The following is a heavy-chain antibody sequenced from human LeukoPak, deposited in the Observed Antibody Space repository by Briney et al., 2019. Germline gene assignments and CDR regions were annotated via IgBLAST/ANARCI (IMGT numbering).Heavy chain of an antibody. Sequence: GGSLRLSCAASGFTVSSNYMSWVRQAPGKGLEWVSVIYSGGSTYYADSVKGRFTISRDNSKNTLYLQMNSLRAEDTAVYYCASVITMVRGEDYMDVWGKGTTVTVSS. CDR3: ASVITMVRGEDYMDV. CDR1: GFTVSSNY. CDR2: IYSGGST. V-gene: IGHV3-53*01. J-gene: IGHJ6*03. D-gene: IGHD3-10*01.